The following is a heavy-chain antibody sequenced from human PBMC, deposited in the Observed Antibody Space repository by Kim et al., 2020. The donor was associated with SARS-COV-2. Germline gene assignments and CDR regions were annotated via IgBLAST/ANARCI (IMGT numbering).Heavy chain of an antibody. Sequence: ASVKVSCKVSGYTLTELSMHWVRQAPGKGLEWMGGFDPEDGDTIYAQKFQGRVTMTEDTSTDTAYMELSSLRSEDTAVYYCATSYAFSARGSPDYWGQGTLVTVSS. V-gene: IGHV1-24*01. J-gene: IGHJ4*02. CDR3: ATSYAFSARGSPDY. CDR2: FDPEDGDT. D-gene: IGHD2-2*01. CDR1: GYTLTELS.